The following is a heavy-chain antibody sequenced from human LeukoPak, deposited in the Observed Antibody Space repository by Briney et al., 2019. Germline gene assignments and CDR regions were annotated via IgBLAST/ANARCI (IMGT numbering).Heavy chain of an antibody. D-gene: IGHD3-10*01. CDR1: GFTFSSYS. Sequence: SGGSLRLSCAASGFTFSSYSMNWVRQAPGKGLEWVSSISSSSSYIYYADSVKGRFTISRDNAKNSLYLQMNSLRAEDTAVYYCAKAYYGSGSWFSDYYYYMDVWGKGTTVTVSS. J-gene: IGHJ6*03. CDR2: ISSSSSYI. V-gene: IGHV3-21*01. CDR3: AKAYYGSGSWFSDYYYYMDV.